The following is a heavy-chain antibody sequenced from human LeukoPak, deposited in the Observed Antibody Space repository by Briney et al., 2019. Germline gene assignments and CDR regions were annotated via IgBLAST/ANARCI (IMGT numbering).Heavy chain of an antibody. D-gene: IGHD1-26*01. J-gene: IGHJ4*02. Sequence: GGSLRLSCAASGFTFSSYWMHWVRQAPGKGLVWVSRISSDGTSTNYADSVKGRFTISRDDARNTLYLQMNSLRAEDTAVYFCARDQVTVGVDYWGQGTLVTVSS. CDR3: ARDQVTVGVDY. CDR2: ISSDGTST. V-gene: IGHV3-74*01. CDR1: GFTFSSYW.